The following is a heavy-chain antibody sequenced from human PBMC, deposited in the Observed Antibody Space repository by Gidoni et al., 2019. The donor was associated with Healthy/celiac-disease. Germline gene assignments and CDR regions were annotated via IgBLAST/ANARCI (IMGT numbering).Heavy chain of an antibody. CDR2: IYYSGST. CDR3: ARIYQPRITIFGVDLGAFDI. D-gene: IGHD3-3*01. Sequence: QVQLQESGPGLVKPSETLSLTCTVSGGSISSYYWSWIRQPPGKGLEWIGYIYYSGSTNYNPSLKSRVTISVDTSKNQFSLKLSSVTAADTAVYYCARIYQPRITIFGVDLGAFDIWGQGTMVTVSS. V-gene: IGHV4-59*01. J-gene: IGHJ3*02. CDR1: GGSISSYY.